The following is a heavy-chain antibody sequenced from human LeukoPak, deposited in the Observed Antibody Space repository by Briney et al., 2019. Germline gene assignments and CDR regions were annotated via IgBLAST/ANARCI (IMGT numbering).Heavy chain of an antibody. J-gene: IGHJ6*03. CDR1: GFTFSSYS. D-gene: IGHD6-13*01. CDR3: ARDLGIGYSSPYLPRVGYMDV. Sequence: PGRSLRLSCAASGFTFSSYSMNWVRQAPGKGLEWVSYISSSSSTIYYADSVKGRFTISRDNAKNSLYLQMNSLRAEDTAVYYCARDLGIGYSSPYLPRVGYMDVWGKGTTVTVSS. CDR2: ISSSSSTI. V-gene: IGHV3-48*01.